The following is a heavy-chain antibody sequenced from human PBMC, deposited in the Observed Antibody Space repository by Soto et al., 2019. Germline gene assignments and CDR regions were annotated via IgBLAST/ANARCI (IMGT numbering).Heavy chain of an antibody. CDR2: ISGSGDST. Sequence: EAQLLESGGGLVQPGGSLRLSCAASGIIFSSYAMTWVRQAPGKGLEWVSGISGSGDSTYYSDSVKGRFTIFRDNSKNTLYLQMNSLRVEDTAVYYCAKDRRSGIFRGGGGFDPWGQGTLVTVSS. D-gene: IGHD2-21*01. CDR1: GIIFSSYA. J-gene: IGHJ5*02. V-gene: IGHV3-23*01. CDR3: AKDRRSGIFRGGGGFDP.